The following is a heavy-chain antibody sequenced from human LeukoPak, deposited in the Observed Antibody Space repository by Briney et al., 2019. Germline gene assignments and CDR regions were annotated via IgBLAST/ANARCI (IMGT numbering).Heavy chain of an antibody. Sequence: GGSLRLSCAASGFTFSGSAIHWARQSSGKGLEWVGRIRSKANSYAATYTASMKGRFIISRDDSKNTAYLQMNSLKTEDTAVYFCSGYYDFWTGPGDYMDVWGKGTTVTVSS. CDR2: IRSKANSYAA. J-gene: IGHJ6*03. D-gene: IGHD3-3*01. CDR3: SGYYDFWTGPGDYMDV. V-gene: IGHV3-73*01. CDR1: GFTFSGSA.